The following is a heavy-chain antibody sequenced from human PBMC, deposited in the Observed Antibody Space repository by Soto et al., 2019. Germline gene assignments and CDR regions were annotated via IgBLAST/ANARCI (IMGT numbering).Heavy chain of an antibody. CDR1: GFIFNAYA. CDR3: ARVASDYINAVDH. CDR2: IGGSGGNR. D-gene: IGHD4-4*01. V-gene: IGHV3-23*01. J-gene: IGHJ4*02. Sequence: EVQLLESGGGLVQPGGSLRLSCAASGFIFNAYAMTWVRQAPGKGLEWVSAIGGSGGNRYYAASVKGRFTISRDNSKDTVDLQLNSLSVEDTAVYYCARVASDYINAVDHWGQGILVTVSS.